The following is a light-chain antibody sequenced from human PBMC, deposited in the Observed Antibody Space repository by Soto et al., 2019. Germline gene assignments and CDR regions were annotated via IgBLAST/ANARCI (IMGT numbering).Light chain of an antibody. V-gene: IGKV1-27*01. CDR2: AAS. J-gene: IGKJ1*01. CDR1: QGISNY. Sequence: DIQMTQSPSSLSASVGDRVTITCRASQGISNYLAWYQQKPGKVPKLLIYAASSLQSGVPSRFSGSGSGTDFTLTIISMQPEDVATYYCQKYNSAPPGTFGQGTKVEIK. CDR3: QKYNSAPPGT.